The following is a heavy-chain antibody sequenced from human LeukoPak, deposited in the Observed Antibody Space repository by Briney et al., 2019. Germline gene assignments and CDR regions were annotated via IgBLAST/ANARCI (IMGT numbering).Heavy chain of an antibody. V-gene: IGHV4-39*07. Sequence: PSETLSLTCTVPGGSISSGGYYWSWIRQPPGKGLEWIGEINHSGSTNYNPSRKSRVTISVDTSKNQFSLKLSSVTAADTAVYYCARGLSRYSSSSNWFDPWGQGTLVTVSS. J-gene: IGHJ5*02. CDR1: GGSISSGGYY. CDR2: INHSGST. D-gene: IGHD6-6*01. CDR3: ARGLSRYSSSSNWFDP.